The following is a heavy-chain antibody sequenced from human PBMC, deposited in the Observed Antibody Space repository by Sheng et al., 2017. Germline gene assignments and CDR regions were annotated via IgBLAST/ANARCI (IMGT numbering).Heavy chain of an antibody. CDR1: GFIFGGFD. Sequence: QVHLVESGGGVVQPGRSLRLSCVTSGFIFGGFDIHWVRQAPGKGLEWVALVRFDGSGTYYVDSVKGRFSASRDTSKSTLHLQMNNLKPEDTAVYYCVREDFRRANTFRSAWYSNNWGQGTLVTVSS. CDR2: VRFDGSGT. J-gene: IGHJ4*02. CDR3: VREDFRRANTFRSAWYSNN. V-gene: IGHV3-30*02. D-gene: IGHD6-19*01.